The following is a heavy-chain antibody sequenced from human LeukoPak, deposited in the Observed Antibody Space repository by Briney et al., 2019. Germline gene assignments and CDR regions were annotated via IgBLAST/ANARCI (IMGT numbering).Heavy chain of an antibody. J-gene: IGHJ4*02. CDR2: IHHSGTI. V-gene: IGHV4-38-2*02. D-gene: IGHD2-21*02. CDR1: DYSISSGFY. CDR3: ARQNCGGDCYNLNFDY. Sequence: PSETLSLTCTVSDYSISSGFYWGWIRQPPGKGLEWLGSIHHSGTIHYNPSLMSRVTMSVDTSKNQFSLKLSSVTAADTAVYYCARQNCGGDCYNLNFDYWGQGTLVTVSS.